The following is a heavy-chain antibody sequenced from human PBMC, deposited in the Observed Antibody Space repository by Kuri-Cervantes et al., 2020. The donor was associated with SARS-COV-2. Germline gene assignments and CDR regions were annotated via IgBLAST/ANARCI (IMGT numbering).Heavy chain of an antibody. J-gene: IGHJ6*02. CDR2: IIPILGIA. V-gene: IGHV1-69*02. CDR3: ARGCRDYDFWSGYYGDYYYYYGMDV. Sequence: SVKVSCKASGGTFSSYTISWVRQAPGQGLEWMGRIIPILGIANYAQKFQGRVTITADKSTSTAYMELSSLRSEDTAVYYCARGCRDYDFWSGYYGDYYYYYGMDVWGQGTTVTVSS. CDR1: GGTFSSYT. D-gene: IGHD3-3*01.